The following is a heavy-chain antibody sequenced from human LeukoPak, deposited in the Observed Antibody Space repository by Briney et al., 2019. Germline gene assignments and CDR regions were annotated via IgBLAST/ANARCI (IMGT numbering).Heavy chain of an antibody. J-gene: IGHJ4*02. D-gene: IGHD2-2*01. Sequence: GGSLRLSCAASGFTVSSNYMSWVRQAPGKGLEWVSVIYSGGSTYYTDSVKGRFTISRDNSKNTLYLQMNSLRAEDTAVYYCARGGGQLLSAYFDYWGQGTLVTVSS. V-gene: IGHV3-66*02. CDR2: IYSGGST. CDR3: ARGGGQLLSAYFDY. CDR1: GFTVSSNY.